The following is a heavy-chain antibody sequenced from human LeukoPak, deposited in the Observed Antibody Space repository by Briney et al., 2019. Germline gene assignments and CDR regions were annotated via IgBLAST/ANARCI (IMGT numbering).Heavy chain of an antibody. V-gene: IGHV3-66*01. D-gene: IGHD3-10*01. CDR3: AREPFSMARESTRNAFDI. CDR2: IYSGGST. CDR1: GFTVSSNY. J-gene: IGHJ3*02. Sequence: PGGSLRLSCAASGFTVSSNYMSWVRQAPGKGLEWVSVIYSGGSTYYADSVKGRFTISRDNSKNTLYLQMNSLRAEDTAVYYCAREPFSMARESTRNAFDIWGQGTMVTVSS.